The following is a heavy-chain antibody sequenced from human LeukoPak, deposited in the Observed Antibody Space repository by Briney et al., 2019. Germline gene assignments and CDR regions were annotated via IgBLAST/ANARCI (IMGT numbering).Heavy chain of an antibody. Sequence: SETLSFTCAVYGGXFSGYYCSWIRQPPGKGLEWIGEINHSGSTNYNPSLKSRVTISVDTSKNQFSLKLSSVTAADTAVYYCAREPDCSGGSCYPDYWGQGTLVTVSS. V-gene: IGHV4-34*01. CDR2: INHSGST. J-gene: IGHJ4*02. CDR3: AREPDCSGGSCYPDY. CDR1: GGXFSGYY. D-gene: IGHD2-15*01.